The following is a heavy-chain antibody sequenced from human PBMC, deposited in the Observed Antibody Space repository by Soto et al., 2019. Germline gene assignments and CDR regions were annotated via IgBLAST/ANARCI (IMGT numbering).Heavy chain of an antibody. CDR3: AKREKQWLYLVDN. J-gene: IGHJ4*02. CDR1: GFTFSTYA. CDR2: ISDSGDST. V-gene: IGHV3-23*01. D-gene: IGHD6-19*01. Sequence: EVQLLESGGGLVQPGGSLRLSCAASGFTFSTYAMSWVRQAPGTGLEWVSSISDSGDSTSYADSVKGRFSISRDNSKNTLYLQMNSLRAEDTALYYCAKREKQWLYLVDNWGQGTLVTVSS.